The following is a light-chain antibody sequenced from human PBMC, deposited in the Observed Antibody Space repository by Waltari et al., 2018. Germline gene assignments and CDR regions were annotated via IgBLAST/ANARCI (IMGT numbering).Light chain of an antibody. CDR2: DAS. Sequence: EIVLTQSPGTLPLSPGERATLSCRASQSVGRYLAWYQQKPGQAPGLLIYDASTRATGIPDRFSGSGSGTDFSLTISRLESEDFAVYYCQKYVNLPATFGQGTKVEIK. V-gene: IGKV3-20*01. CDR1: QSVGRY. J-gene: IGKJ1*01. CDR3: QKYVNLPAT.